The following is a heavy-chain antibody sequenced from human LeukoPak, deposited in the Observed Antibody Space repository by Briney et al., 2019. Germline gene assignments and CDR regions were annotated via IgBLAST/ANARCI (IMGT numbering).Heavy chain of an antibody. V-gene: IGHV4-39*07. CDR3: ARAFGYSGYYYMDV. J-gene: IGHJ6*03. Sequence: SETLSLTCTVSGGSISSSSYYWGWIRQPPGKGLEWIGSIYYSGSTYYNPSPKSRVTISVDTSKNQFSLKLSSVTAADTAVYYCARAFGYSGYYYMDVWGKGTTVTVSS. D-gene: IGHD5-12*01. CDR1: GGSISSSSYY. CDR2: IYYSGST.